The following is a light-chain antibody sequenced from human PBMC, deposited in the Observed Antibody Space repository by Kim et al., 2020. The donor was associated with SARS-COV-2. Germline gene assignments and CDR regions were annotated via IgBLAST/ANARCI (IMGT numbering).Light chain of an antibody. V-gene: IGKV3-11*01. Sequence: EIVLTQSPATLSLSPGEGATLSCRASQNIGGQLGWYQQKPGQAPRLLIFDTSNRAAGIPARFSGSGSETDFTLTISSLEPEDFAVYFCQQRSNWPLTFGGGTKLEI. J-gene: IGKJ4*01. CDR2: DTS. CDR3: QQRSNWPLT. CDR1: QNIGGQ.